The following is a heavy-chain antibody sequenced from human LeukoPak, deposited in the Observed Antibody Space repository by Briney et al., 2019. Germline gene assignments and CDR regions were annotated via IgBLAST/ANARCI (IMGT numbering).Heavy chain of an antibody. CDR3: ARPHYFRTIADDFDV. CDR1: GYTFTDYW. CDR2: VYPSDSDA. V-gene: IGHV5-51*01. Sequence: GESLKISCKAAGYTFTDYWIAWVRQMPGKDLEYMGIVYPSDSDARYWPSFQGQVTISADKSTDTAYLEWSSLRASDSAIYYCARPHYFRTIADDFDVWGQGTMVTVSS. D-gene: IGHD1-7*01. J-gene: IGHJ3*01.